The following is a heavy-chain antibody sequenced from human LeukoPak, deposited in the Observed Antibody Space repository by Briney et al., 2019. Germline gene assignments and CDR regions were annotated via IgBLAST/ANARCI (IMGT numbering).Heavy chain of an antibody. CDR1: GFTVSSNY. CDR2: IYSGGST. V-gene: IGHV3-66*01. J-gene: IGHJ4*02. Sequence: GGSLRLSCAASGFTVSSNYMSWVRQAPGKGLEWVSVIYSGGSTYYADSVKGRFTISRDSSKNTLYLQMNSLRAEDTAVYYCARGRRITIFGVVIGPFDYWGQGTLVTASS. D-gene: IGHD3-3*01. CDR3: ARGRRITIFGVVIGPFDY.